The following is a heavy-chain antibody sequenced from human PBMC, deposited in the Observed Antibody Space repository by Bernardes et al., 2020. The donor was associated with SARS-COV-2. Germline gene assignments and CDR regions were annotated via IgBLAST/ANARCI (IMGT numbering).Heavy chain of an antibody. J-gene: IGHJ4*02. CDR1: GYDFTTYD. CDR3: ARKMAAVY. D-gene: IGHD6-25*01. Sequence: ASVKVSCKASGYDFTTYDINRVRQATGQGLEWMGWMNPKSGNTGYAQRFQGRVTMTRDTSIGTAYMELTSLRPEDTAVYYCARKMAAVYWGQGTLVTVSS. CDR2: MNPKSGNT. V-gene: IGHV1-8*01.